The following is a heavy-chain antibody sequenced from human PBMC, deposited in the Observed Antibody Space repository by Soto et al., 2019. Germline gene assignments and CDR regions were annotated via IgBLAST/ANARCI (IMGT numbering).Heavy chain of an antibody. J-gene: IGHJ6*02. CDR3: ARDIYRDFWSGYYYYYGMDV. CDR1: GYTFSSYW. CDR2: INPSGGST. D-gene: IGHD3-3*01. Sequence: GSVKVSGKASGYTFSSYWMQWVRQAPGQGLEWMGIINPSGGSTSYAQKFQGRVTMTRDTSTSTVYMELSSLRSEDTAVYYCARDIYRDFWSGYYYYYGMDVWGQGTTVTVSS. V-gene: IGHV1-46*01.